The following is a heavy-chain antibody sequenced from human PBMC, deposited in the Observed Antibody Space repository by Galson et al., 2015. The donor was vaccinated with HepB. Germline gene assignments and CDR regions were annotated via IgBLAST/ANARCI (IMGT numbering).Heavy chain of an antibody. CDR2: ISSSSSYI. D-gene: IGHD6-6*01. CDR3: ARDVEKYSSSLIFDY. CDR1: GFTFSSYS. Sequence: SLRLSCAASGFTFSSYSMNWVRQAPGKGLEWVSSISSSSSYIYYADSVKGRFTISRDNAKNSLYLQMNSLRAEDTAVYYCARDVEKYSSSLIFDYWGQGTLVTVSS. V-gene: IGHV3-21*01. J-gene: IGHJ4*02.